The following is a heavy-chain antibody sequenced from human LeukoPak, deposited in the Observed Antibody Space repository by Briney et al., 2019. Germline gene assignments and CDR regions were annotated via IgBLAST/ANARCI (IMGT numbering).Heavy chain of an antibody. J-gene: IGHJ3*02. CDR1: GFTFSSYA. CDR2: ISDSGSGT. D-gene: IGHD3-22*01. V-gene: IGHV3-23*01. Sequence: QPGGSLRLSCPASGFTFSSYAMSWVRQAPGKGLEWVPSISDSGSGTYYADSVKGRFTISRDNSKNTLYLQMNSLRAEDTAVYYCAKRTDTSGNRGGALDIWGQGTMVAVSS. CDR3: AKRTDTSGNRGGALDI.